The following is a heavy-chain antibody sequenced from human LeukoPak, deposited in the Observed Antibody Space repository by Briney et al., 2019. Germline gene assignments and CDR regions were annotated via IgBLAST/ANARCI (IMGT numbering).Heavy chain of an antibody. CDR2: MNPNSGNT. V-gene: IGHV1-8*02. J-gene: IGHJ6*02. CDR3: ARAPTYYDFWSGYYTRYYYGMDV. Sequence: ASVKVSCKASGYTFTGYYMHWVRQAPGQGLEWMGWMNPNSGNTGYAQKFQGRVTMTRNTSISTAYMELSSLRSEDTAVYYCARAPTYYDFWSGYYTRYYYGMDVWGQGTTVTVSS. D-gene: IGHD3-3*01. CDR1: GYTFTGYY.